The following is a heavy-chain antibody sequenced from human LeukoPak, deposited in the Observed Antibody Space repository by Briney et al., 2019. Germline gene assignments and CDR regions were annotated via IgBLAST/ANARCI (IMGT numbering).Heavy chain of an antibody. CDR1: GFTFSSYA. CDR3: AKVIIAVAGPPNY. V-gene: IGHV3-23*01. D-gene: IGHD6-19*01. Sequence: GGSRRLSCAASGFTFSSYAMSWVRQAPGKGLEWVSAISGSGGSTYYADSVKGRFTISRDNSKNTLYLQMNSLRAEDPAVYYCAKVIIAVAGPPNYWGQGTLVTVSS. CDR2: ISGSGGST. J-gene: IGHJ4*02.